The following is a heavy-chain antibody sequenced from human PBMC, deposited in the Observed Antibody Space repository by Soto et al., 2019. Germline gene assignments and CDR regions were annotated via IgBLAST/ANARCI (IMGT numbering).Heavy chain of an antibody. CDR3: ARVHVMVVAGSTFDY. CDR2: IYYSGST. V-gene: IGHV4-31*03. CDR1: GGSISSGGYY. Sequence: PSGALSLTCTVSGGSISSGGYYWSWIRQHPGKGLEWIGYIYYSGSTYYNPSLKSRVTISVDTSKNQFSLKLTSVTAADTAVYYCARVHVMVVAGSTFDYWGHGTLVTVSS. D-gene: IGHD6-19*01. J-gene: IGHJ4*01.